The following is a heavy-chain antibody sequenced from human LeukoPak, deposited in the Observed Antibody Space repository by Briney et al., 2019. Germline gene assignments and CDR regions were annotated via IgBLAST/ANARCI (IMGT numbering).Heavy chain of an antibody. CDR1: GFTFSSYW. D-gene: IGHD2-2*01. Sequence: PGGSLRLSCAASGFTFSSYWMHWVRQAPGKGLVWVSRINSDGSSTSYADSVKGRLTISRDNAKNTLYLQMNSLRAEDTAVYYCARDPDCSSTSCYAGGNYGMDVWGQGTTVTVSS. V-gene: IGHV3-74*01. J-gene: IGHJ6*02. CDR2: INSDGSST. CDR3: ARDPDCSSTSCYAGGNYGMDV.